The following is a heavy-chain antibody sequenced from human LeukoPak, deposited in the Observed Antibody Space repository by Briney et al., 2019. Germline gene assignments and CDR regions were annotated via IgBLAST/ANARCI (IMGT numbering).Heavy chain of an antibody. D-gene: IGHD1-14*01. CDR2: ISTSSGHT. Sequence: ASVKVSCKASGYTFTSYGISWVRQAPGQGLEWMGWISTSSGHTAYAQKFQGRVTLTTDTSTNTAYMDLRSLRSDDTAIFYCARGTTEFDYWGQGTLVSVSS. V-gene: IGHV1-18*01. CDR3: ARGTTEFDY. J-gene: IGHJ4*02. CDR1: GYTFTSYG.